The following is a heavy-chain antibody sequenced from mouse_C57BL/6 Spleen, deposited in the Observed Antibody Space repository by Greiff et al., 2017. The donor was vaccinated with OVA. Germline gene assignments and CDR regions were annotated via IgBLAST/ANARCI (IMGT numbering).Heavy chain of an antibody. Sequence: ESGPGLVKPSQSLSLTCSVTGYSITSGYYWHWIRQFPGNKLEWMGYISYDGSNNYNPSLKNRISITRDTSKNQFFLKLNSVTTEDTATYYCARAGYYGKGYWGQGTTLTVSS. CDR1: GYSITSGYY. CDR2: ISYDGSN. CDR3: ARAGYYGKGY. V-gene: IGHV3-6*01. D-gene: IGHD2-1*01. J-gene: IGHJ2*01.